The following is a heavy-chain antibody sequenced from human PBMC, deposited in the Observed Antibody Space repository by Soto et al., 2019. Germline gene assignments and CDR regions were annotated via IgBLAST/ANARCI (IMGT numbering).Heavy chain of an antibody. CDR3: TAVPKGYYYYYYMGV. Sequence: GGSLRLSCGNSGFTFSNAWMSRVPQSPGKGLEWVGRIKSKTDGGTTDYAAPVKGRFTISRDDSKNTLYLQMNSLKTEDTAVYYCTAVPKGYYYYYYMGVWGKGT. CDR2: IKSKTDGGTT. V-gene: IGHV3-15*01. J-gene: IGHJ6*03. CDR1: GFTFSNAW.